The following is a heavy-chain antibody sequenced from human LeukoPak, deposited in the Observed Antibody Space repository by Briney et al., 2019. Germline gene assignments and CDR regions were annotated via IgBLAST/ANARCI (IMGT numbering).Heavy chain of an antibody. CDR3: AKGCGYSYGYYFDY. V-gene: IGHV3-30*02. D-gene: IGHD5-18*01. Sequence: GGSLRLSCAASGFTFSSYGMHWVRQAPGEGLEWVAFIRYDGSNKYYADSVKGRFTISRDNSKNTLYLQMNSLRAEDTAVYYCAKGCGYSYGYYFDYWGQGTLVTVS. CDR2: IRYDGSNK. J-gene: IGHJ4*02. CDR1: GFTFSSYG.